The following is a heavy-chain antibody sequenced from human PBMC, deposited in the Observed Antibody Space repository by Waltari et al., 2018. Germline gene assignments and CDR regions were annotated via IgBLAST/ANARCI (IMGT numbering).Heavy chain of an antibody. CDR3: ATLKIAVSTN. Sequence: QVHLAQSGAEVKKPGASVNVSCKASGYTFTKDYLHWVRQVPGQGLEWMGWINPNNGVTKYAQKFQGRVTMTRDTSIGAGYLELTRLRSDDTAIYYCATLKIAVSTNWGHGTLVTVSS. V-gene: IGHV1-2*02. J-gene: IGHJ4*01. CDR1: GYTFTKDY. CDR2: INPNNGVT. D-gene: IGHD6-19*01.